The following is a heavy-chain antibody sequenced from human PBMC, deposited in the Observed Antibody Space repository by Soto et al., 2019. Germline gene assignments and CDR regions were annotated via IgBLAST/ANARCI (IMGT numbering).Heavy chain of an antibody. J-gene: IGHJ4*02. Sequence: VQLVESGGGVVQPGRSLRLSCAASGFTFSDYAMHWVRQAPGKGLEWVAVVSHDGRNTHYADSVKGRFTISRDSSKNTVSLELTSLRAEDTAVYYFAKGGRQWLVTSGFNYWGQGALVTVSS. D-gene: IGHD6-19*01. V-gene: IGHV3-30*18. CDR2: VSHDGRNT. CDR3: AKGGRQWLVTSGFNY. CDR1: GFTFSDYA.